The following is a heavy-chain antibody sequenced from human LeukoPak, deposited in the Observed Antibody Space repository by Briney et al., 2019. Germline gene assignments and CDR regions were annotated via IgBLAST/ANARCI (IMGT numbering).Heavy chain of an antibody. V-gene: IGHV3-30*18. Sequence: GGSLRLSCAASGFTFSSYGMHWVRQAPGKGLEWVVVISYDGSNKYYADSVKGRFTISRDNSKNTLYLQMNSLRAEDTAVYYCAKDQFSHWGQGTLVTVSS. CDR1: GFTFSSYG. CDR2: ISYDGSNK. J-gene: IGHJ4*02. CDR3: AKDQFSH.